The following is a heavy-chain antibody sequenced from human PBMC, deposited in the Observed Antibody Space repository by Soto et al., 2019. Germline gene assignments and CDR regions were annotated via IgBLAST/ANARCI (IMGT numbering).Heavy chain of an antibody. V-gene: IGHV2-5*02. CDR1: GFSLNTEGVC. J-gene: IGHJ4*02. Sequence: QITLKESGPTLVKPTQTLTLTCAFSGFSLNTEGVCVAWIRQAPVRALEWLAHIYWDGDERYSPSLRSRLTITADTSRNQVVLTMTDMDPVDTATYYCTKGSDILTGYSDSWGQGTLVTVPS. CDR2: IYWDGDE. D-gene: IGHD3-9*01. CDR3: TKGSDILTGYSDS.